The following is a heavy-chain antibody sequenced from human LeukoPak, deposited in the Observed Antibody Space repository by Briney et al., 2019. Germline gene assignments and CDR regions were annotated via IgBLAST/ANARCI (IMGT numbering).Heavy chain of an antibody. CDR3: ARAWGYFDRYDY. V-gene: IGHV3-30-3*01. D-gene: IGHD3-9*01. CDR2: ISYDGSNK. J-gene: IGHJ4*02. Sequence: PGRSLRLSCAASGFTFSSYAMHWVRQAPGKGLEWVAVISYDGSNKYYADSVKGRFTISRDNSKNTLYLQMNSLRAEDTAVYYCARAWGYFDRYDYWGQGTLVTVSS. CDR1: GFTFSSYA.